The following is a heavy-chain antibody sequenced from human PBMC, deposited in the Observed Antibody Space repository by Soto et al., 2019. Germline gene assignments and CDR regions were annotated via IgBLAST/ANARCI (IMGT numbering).Heavy chain of an antibody. D-gene: IGHD2-2*01. J-gene: IGHJ4*02. CDR1: GVSISDYY. CDR3: ARDFGRHCSSPRGDPFYFDY. CDR2: IHYSGST. Sequence: QVQLQESGPGLVKPSETLSLTCTVSGVSISDYYWSWIRQPPGQGLEWIGYIHYSGSTDYNPCLKSRVTISVNTSKNQFSLELTSVTATDTAVYYCARDFGRHCSSPRGDPFYFDYWGQGTLGTVSS. V-gene: IGHV4-59*01.